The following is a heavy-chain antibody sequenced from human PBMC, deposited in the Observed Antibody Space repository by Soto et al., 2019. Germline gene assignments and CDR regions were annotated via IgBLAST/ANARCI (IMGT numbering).Heavy chain of an antibody. J-gene: IGHJ5*02. CDR1: GFTFSSYA. V-gene: IGHV3-30-3*01. D-gene: IGHD6-19*01. CDR3: ARAQSGGWPKYNWFDP. Sequence: VGSLRLSCAASGFTFSSYAMHWVRQAPGKGLECVAIISYDGHNKYHADSVKGRFSISRDNSKNTLYLQMNSLRVEDTAVYYCARAQSGGWPKYNWFDPWGQGTLVTVSS. CDR2: ISYDGHNK.